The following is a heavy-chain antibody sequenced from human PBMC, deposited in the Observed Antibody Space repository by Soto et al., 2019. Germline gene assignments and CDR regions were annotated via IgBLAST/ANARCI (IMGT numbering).Heavy chain of an antibody. CDR1: GGSINNYY. Sequence: PSETLSLTCTVSGGSINNYYWGWIRQPPGKGLEWIGYISYSGNTNQNPSLQSRVTMSVVTSKNQFSLKLSSVTAADTAVYYCARGRRAFWSGYLYGMDVWGQGTTVTVSS. D-gene: IGHD3-3*01. CDR3: ARGRRAFWSGYLYGMDV. CDR2: ISYSGNT. V-gene: IGHV4-59*12. J-gene: IGHJ6*02.